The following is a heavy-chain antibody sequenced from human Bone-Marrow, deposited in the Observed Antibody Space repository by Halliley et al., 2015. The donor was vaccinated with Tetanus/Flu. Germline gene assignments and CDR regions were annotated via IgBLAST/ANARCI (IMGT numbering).Heavy chain of an antibody. Sequence: EWRGYIDYRGSTSYSPSLKSRVTMSVDTSNNQFSLNVASVTAADTAVYYCAREKYGSGSTDYWGQGTLVTVSS. CDR3: AREKYGSGSTDY. J-gene: IGHJ4*02. D-gene: IGHD3-10*01. CDR2: IDYRGST. V-gene: IGHV4-59*01.